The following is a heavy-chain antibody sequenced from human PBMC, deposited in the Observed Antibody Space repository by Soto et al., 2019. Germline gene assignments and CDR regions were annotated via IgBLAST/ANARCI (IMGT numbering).Heavy chain of an antibody. CDR1: GACFKSGSYA. D-gene: IGHD3-3*01. Sequence: PXERLCLTGPACGACFKSGSYAWSWIRQPPGKGLEWIGYVYHTWRTRYNPSLKSRVSISMDTSKNQFSLNLDSVTAADKAVYFCARDFAYFDSWGQGTLVTVYS. J-gene: IGHJ4*02. CDR2: VYHTWRT. V-gene: IGHV4-61*01. CDR3: ARDFAYFDS.